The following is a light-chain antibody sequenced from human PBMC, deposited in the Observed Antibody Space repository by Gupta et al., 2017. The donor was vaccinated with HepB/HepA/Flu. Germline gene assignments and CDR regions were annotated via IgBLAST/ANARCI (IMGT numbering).Light chain of an antibody. Sequence: QSVLTQPPSVSAAPGQKVTISCFGSTFNIGNDSVCWYQQFPGTAPKLLIYDNNQRPSGIPDRFSASKSGTSATLGITGLQTGDEANYYCGTCDSSLSVEVFGGGTKLTVL. V-gene: IGLV1-51*01. CDR3: GTCDSSLSVEV. J-gene: IGLJ3*02. CDR2: DNN. CDR1: TFNIGNDS.